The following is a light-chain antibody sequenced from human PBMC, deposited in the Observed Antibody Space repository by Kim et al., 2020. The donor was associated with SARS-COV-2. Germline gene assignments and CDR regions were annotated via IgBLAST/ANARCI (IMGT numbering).Light chain of an antibody. Sequence: DIQMTQSPPSLSAPIGDRVTITCQASQDINIYLNWYQQRPGKAPKLLIHGATSLETGVPLRFGGSGSGTHFSFTISSLQPEDIATYFCQQYNDFPLTFGGGTKVEI. CDR3: QQYNDFPLT. V-gene: IGKV1-33*01. J-gene: IGKJ4*01. CDR2: GAT. CDR1: QDINIY.